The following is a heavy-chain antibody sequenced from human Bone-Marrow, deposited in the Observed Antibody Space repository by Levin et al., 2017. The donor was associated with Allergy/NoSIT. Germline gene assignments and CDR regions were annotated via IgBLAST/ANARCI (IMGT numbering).Heavy chain of an antibody. D-gene: IGHD1-26*01. CDR2: TAYDGTDK. CDR1: GFNFSDFA. Sequence: GGSLRLSCKASGFNFSDFAMHWVRQAPGQGLEWVAVTAYDGTDKYYGDSVKGRFTISRDNSKNTVFLQMNRLRPEDTAVYYCAKGVGLVIDYWGQGTPVIVSS. CDR3: AKGVGLVIDY. J-gene: IGHJ4*02. V-gene: IGHV3-30*18.